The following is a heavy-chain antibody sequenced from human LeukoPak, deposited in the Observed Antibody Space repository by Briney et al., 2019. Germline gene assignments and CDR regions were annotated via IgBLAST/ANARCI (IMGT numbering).Heavy chain of an antibody. CDR3: AKGGIYSDY. CDR2: LTGGGGGT. D-gene: IGHD5-12*01. J-gene: IGHJ4*02. Sequence: TGGSLRLSCAASGFTFSTYAMSWVRQAPGKGLEWVSGLTGGGGGTSYADSVKGRFTISRDNSKNTLYLQMNSLRAEDTAVYYCAKGGIYSDYWGQGTLVTVSS. CDR1: GFTFSTYA. V-gene: IGHV3-23*01.